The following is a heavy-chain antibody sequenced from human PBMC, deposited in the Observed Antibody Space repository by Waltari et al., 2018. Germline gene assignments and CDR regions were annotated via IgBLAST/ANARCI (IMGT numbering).Heavy chain of an antibody. D-gene: IGHD3-10*01. V-gene: IGHV4-34*01. Sequence: QVQLQQWGAGLLKPSETLSLTCAVYGGSFSGYYWRWIRQPPGKGLEWSGEINHSGSTNYNPSLKSRVTISVDTSKNQFSLKLSSVTAADTAVYYCARSVLGLIYYYGMDVWGQGTTVTVSS. CDR2: INHSGST. CDR1: GGSFSGYY. J-gene: IGHJ6*02. CDR3: ARSVLGLIYYYGMDV.